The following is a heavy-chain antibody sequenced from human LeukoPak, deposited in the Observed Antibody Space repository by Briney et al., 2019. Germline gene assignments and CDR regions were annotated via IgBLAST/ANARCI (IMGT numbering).Heavy chain of an antibody. Sequence: PSETLSPTCTVSGGSISSYYWSWIRQPPGKGLEWIGYIYYSGSTNYNPSLKSRVTISVDTSKNQFSLKLSSVTAADTAVYYCARGESSGSSDYWGQGTLVTVSS. J-gene: IGHJ4*02. D-gene: IGHD1-26*01. CDR3: ARGESSGSSDY. CDR1: GGSISSYY. V-gene: IGHV4-59*01. CDR2: IYYSGST.